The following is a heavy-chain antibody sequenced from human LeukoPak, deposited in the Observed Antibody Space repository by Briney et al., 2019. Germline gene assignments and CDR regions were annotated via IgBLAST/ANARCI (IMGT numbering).Heavy chain of an antibody. D-gene: IGHD2-15*01. Sequence: SETLSLTCAVYGGSFSGYYWSWIRQPPGKGLEWIGEINHSGSTNYNPSLKSRVTISVDTSKNQFSLKLSSVTAAGTAVYYCARAEGYCSGGSCYFYDYWGQGTLVTVSS. CDR3: ARAEGYCSGGSCYFYDY. J-gene: IGHJ4*02. CDR1: GGSFSGYY. CDR2: INHSGST. V-gene: IGHV4-34*01.